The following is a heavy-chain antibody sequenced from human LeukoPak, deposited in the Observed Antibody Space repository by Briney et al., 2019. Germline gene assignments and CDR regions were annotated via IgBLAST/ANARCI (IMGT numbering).Heavy chain of an antibody. J-gene: IGHJ4*02. CDR3: ARGAGDTAMLEDY. V-gene: IGHV4-30-4*08. CDR1: GGSISSGDYY. CDR2: IYYSGST. D-gene: IGHD5-18*01. Sequence: SETLSLTCTVSGGSISSGDYYWSWIRQPPGKGLEWIGYIYYSGSTYYNPSLKSRVTISVDTSKNQVSLKLSSVTAADTAVYYCARGAGDTAMLEDYWGQGTLVTVSS.